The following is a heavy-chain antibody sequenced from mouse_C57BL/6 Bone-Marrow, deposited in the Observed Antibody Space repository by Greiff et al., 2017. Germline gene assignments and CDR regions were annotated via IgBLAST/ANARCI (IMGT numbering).Heavy chain of an antibody. V-gene: IGHV1-81*01. Sequence: VQLQQSGAELARPGASVKLSCKASGYTFTSYGISWVKQRTGQGLEWIGEIYPRSGNTYYNEKFKGKATLTADKSSSTAYMELRSLKSEDSAVYFCARGGIYSNYEAYWGQGTLVTVSA. CDR1: GYTFTSYG. CDR3: ARGGIYSNYEAY. CDR2: IYPRSGNT. J-gene: IGHJ3*01. D-gene: IGHD2-5*01.